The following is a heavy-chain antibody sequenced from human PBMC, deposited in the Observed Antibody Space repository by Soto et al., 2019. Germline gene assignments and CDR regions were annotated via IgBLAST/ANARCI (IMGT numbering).Heavy chain of an antibody. CDR3: ARHSPDDYDSY. CDR1: GYSFTTYC. CDR2: INPRDSDT. J-gene: IGHJ4*02. V-gene: IGHV5-51*01. D-gene: IGHD4-17*01. Sequence: ADSLKISCKGPGYSFTTYCIGWVRQMPGKGLEWMGIINPRDSDTRYSPSFQGHVTISADKSISTAHLQWSRLKASDTAMYYCARHSPDDYDSYWGQGSLVTVSS.